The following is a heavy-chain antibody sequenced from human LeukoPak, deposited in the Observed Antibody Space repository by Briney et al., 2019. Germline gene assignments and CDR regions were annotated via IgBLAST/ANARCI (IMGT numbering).Heavy chain of an antibody. D-gene: IGHD2-15*01. J-gene: IGHJ4*02. CDR1: GGSVSSGSYY. V-gene: IGHV4-61*01. Sequence: SETLSLTCTVSGGSVSSGSYYWSWIRQPPGKGLEWIGYIYYSGSTNYNPSLKSRVTISVDTSKNQFSLKLSSVTAADTAVYYCARGINCSGGSCYLNYFDYWGQGTLVTVSS. CDR2: IYYSGST. CDR3: ARGINCSGGSCYLNYFDY.